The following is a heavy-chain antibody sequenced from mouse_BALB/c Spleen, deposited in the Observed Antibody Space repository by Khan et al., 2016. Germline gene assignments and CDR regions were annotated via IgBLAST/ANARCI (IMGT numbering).Heavy chain of an antibody. V-gene: IGHV2-2*03. D-gene: IGHD4-1*01. CDR1: GFSLTSYG. CDR3: ARNHGNYDARDC. Sequence: QMQLEESGPGLVQPSQSLSITCTVSGFSLTSYGVHWVRQSPGKGLEWLGVIWSGGSTDYNAAFISRLSISKDNSKSQVFFKMNSLQSKYTAIYXCARNHGNYDARDCCGKGTSVTVSS. J-gene: IGHJ4*01. CDR2: IWSGGST.